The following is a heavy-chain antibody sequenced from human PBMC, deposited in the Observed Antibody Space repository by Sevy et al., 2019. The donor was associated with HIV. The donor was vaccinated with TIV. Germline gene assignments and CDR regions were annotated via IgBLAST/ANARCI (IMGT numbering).Heavy chain of an antibody. J-gene: IGHJ5*02. CDR1: GFTFSSYV. CDR3: TRNGGAFDNGFDP. Sequence: GGSLRLSCTASGFTFSSYVMNWVRQAPGKGPEWVSKISSSGSSIYYADSVKGRFTISRDNAKNSLNLQMNSLRAEDTAVYYCTRNGGAFDNGFDPWGQGTLVTVSS. CDR2: ISSSGSSI. D-gene: IGHD2-8*01. V-gene: IGHV3-48*03.